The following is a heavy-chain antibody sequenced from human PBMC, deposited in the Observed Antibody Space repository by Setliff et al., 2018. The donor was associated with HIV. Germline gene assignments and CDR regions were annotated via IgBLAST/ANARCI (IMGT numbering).Heavy chain of an antibody. J-gene: IGHJ4*02. Sequence: GESLKISCAASGSTFSSYWMSWVRQAPGKGLEWVANIKQDGSEKYYVDSVKGRFTISRDNAKNSLYLQMNSLRAEDTAVYYCARGEPDYWGQGTLVTVSS. CDR2: IKQDGSEK. CDR3: ARGEPDY. V-gene: IGHV3-7*03. CDR1: GSTFSSYW. D-gene: IGHD1-26*01.